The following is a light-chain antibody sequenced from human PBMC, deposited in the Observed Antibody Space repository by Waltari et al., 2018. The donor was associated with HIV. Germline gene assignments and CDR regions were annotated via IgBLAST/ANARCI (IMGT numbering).Light chain of an antibody. CDR3: CSYTSTTTSIL. V-gene: IGLV2-14*01. CDR2: EVT. Sequence: QSALTQPTSVSGSPGQSITISCTGTRNDIGTFNYVSWYQQHPAHVHKLLIYEVTKRPSGVSNRFSGSKSGNTASLTISGLQAEDEAAYYCCSYTSTTTSILFAGGTKLTVL. J-gene: IGLJ2*01. CDR1: RNDIGTFNY.